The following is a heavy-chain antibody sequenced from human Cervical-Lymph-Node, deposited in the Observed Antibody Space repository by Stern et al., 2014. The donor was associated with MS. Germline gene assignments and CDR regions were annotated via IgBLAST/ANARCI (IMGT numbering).Heavy chain of an antibody. J-gene: IGHJ6*02. CDR1: GGTFSGYA. CDR3: ARGELKEGLVRGMDV. CDR2: ILPIFGTA. D-gene: IGHD1-26*01. V-gene: IGHV1-69*01. Sequence: QLVESGAEVKKPGSSVKVSCKASGGTFSGYAISWVRQAPGQGLEWMGGILPIFGTANYAQKFQGRVTITADESTSTAYMELSSLRSEDTALYYCARGELKEGLVRGMDVWGQGTTVTVSS.